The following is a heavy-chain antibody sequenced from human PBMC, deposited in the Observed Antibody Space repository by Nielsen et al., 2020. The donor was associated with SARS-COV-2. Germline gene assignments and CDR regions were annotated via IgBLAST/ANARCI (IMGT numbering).Heavy chain of an antibody. CDR2: IGTAGDT. V-gene: IGHV3-13*01. J-gene: IGHJ6*03. D-gene: IGHD6-19*01. CDR1: GFTFSSYD. Sequence: GGSLRLSCAASGFTFSSYDMHWVRQATGKGLEWVSAIGTAGDTYYPGSVKGRFTIPRENAKNSLYLQMNSLSAGDTAVYYCARAVAGTSYYYYYYYMDVWGKGTTVTVSS. CDR3: ARAVAGTSYYYYYYYMDV.